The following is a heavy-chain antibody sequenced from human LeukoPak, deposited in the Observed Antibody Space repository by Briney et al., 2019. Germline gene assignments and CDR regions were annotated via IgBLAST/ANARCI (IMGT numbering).Heavy chain of an antibody. Sequence: ASVKVSCKASGYTFTSYDINCVRHATGQGLEWMGWMNPNSGNTGYAQKFQGRVTMTRNTSISTAYMELSSLRSEDTAVYYCASYYYDSSGYLDWGQGTLVTVSS. V-gene: IGHV1-8*01. CDR3: ASYYYDSSGYLD. CDR2: MNPNSGNT. J-gene: IGHJ4*02. CDR1: GYTFTSYD. D-gene: IGHD3-22*01.